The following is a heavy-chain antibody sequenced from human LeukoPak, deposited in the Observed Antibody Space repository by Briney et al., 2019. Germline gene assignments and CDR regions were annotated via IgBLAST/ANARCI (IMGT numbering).Heavy chain of an antibody. CDR2: ISGGGDFI. D-gene: IGHD6-6*01. J-gene: IGHJ4*02. CDR3: AKVYGRSSSRARFAY. V-gene: IGHV3-23*01. Sequence: GGSLRLSCAASVFPLSSYAVNWVRQAPGKGLEWVSAISGGGDFIYYAESVKGRFTISRDNSKSTGYLQMNSLRAEDTALYYCAKVYGRSSSRARFAYSGPGTLVTVSS. CDR1: VFPLSSYA.